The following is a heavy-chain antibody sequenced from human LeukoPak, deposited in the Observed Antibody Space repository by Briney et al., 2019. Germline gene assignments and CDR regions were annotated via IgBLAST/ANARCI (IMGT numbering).Heavy chain of an antibody. CDR2: IYHSGST. D-gene: IGHD5-18*01. V-gene: IGHV4-4*02. J-gene: IGHJ4*02. CDR1: GGSISSSNW. CDR3: ARLPEGYKGAHEDY. Sequence: PSETLSLTCAVSGGSISSSNWWSWVRQPPGKGLEWIGEIYHSGSTNYNPSLKSRVTISVDKSKNQFSLKLSSVTAADTAVYYCARLPEGYKGAHEDYWGQGTLVTVSS.